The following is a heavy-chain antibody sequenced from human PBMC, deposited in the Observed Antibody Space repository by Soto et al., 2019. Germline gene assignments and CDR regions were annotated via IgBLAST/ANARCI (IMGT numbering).Heavy chain of an antibody. D-gene: IGHD4-17*01. V-gene: IGHV1-69*01. CDR3: ARGSVDYGGNGWWFDP. CDR2: IIPIFGTA. Sequence: QVQLVQSGAEVKKPGSSVKVSCKASGGTFSSYAISWVRQAPGQGLEWMGGIIPIFGTANYAQKFQGRVTITADESTSTAHMELSSLRSEDTAVYYCARGSVDYGGNGWWFDPWGQGTLVTVSS. CDR1: GGTFSSYA. J-gene: IGHJ5*02.